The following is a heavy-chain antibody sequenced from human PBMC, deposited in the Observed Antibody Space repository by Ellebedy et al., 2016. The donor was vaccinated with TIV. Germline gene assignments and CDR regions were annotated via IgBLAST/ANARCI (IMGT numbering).Heavy chain of an antibody. D-gene: IGHD2-2*01. CDR1: GYSFTSYW. J-gene: IGHJ6*02. Sequence: ASVKVSCKGSGYSFTSYWIGWVRQMPGKGLEWMGRIDPSDSYTNYSPSFQGHVTISADKSISTAYLQWSSLKASDTAMYYCARAPIVVVPAARGYMVWDVWGQGTTVTVSS. CDR3: ARAPIVVVPAARGYMVWDV. CDR2: IDPSDSYT. V-gene: IGHV5-10-1*01.